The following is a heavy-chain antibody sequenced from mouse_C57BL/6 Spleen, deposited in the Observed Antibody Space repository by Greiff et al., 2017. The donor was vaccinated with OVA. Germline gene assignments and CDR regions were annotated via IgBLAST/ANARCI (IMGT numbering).Heavy chain of an antibody. J-gene: IGHJ4*01. CDR3: ARAYYDYDGPLYAMDY. CDR2: INPGSGGT. V-gene: IGHV1-54*01. CDR1: GYAFTNYL. D-gene: IGHD2-4*01. Sequence: QVQLQQSGAVLVRPGTSVKVSCKASGYAFTNYLIEWVKQRPGQGLEWIGVINPGSGGTNYNEKFKGKATLTADKSSSTAYMQLSSLTSEDSAVYFCARAYYDYDGPLYAMDYWGQGTSVTVSS.